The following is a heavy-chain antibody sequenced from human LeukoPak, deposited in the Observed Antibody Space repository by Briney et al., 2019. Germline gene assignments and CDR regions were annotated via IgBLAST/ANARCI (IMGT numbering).Heavy chain of an antibody. V-gene: IGHV3-33*01. Sequence: GGSLRLSCAASGFTFSSYSMHWVRQAPGKGLEGVAVIWYDGSNKYYADSVKGRFTISRDNSKNTLYLQMNSLRAEDTAVYYCAREPSRYCSSTSCRLFDYWGQGTLVTVSS. D-gene: IGHD2-2*01. J-gene: IGHJ4*02. CDR3: AREPSRYCSSTSCRLFDY. CDR1: GFTFSSYS. CDR2: IWYDGSNK.